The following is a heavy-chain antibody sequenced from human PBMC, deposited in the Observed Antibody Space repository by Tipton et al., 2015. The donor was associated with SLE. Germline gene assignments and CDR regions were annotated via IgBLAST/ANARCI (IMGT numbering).Heavy chain of an antibody. CDR2: IYYNGST. D-gene: IGHD4-23*01. J-gene: IGHJ3*01. CDR1: GGSISSGDYY. Sequence: TLSLTCTVSGGSISSGDYYWSWIRQPPGKGLEWIGYIYYNGSTNYNPSLKSRVTISVDRSKNQFSLKVRSVTAADTAVYYCARYGYGGNSGGFDLWGQGTTVTVSS. CDR3: ARYGYGGNSGGFDL. V-gene: IGHV4-61*08.